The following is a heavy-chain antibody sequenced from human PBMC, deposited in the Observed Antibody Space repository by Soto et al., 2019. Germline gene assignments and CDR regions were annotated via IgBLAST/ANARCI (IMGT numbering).Heavy chain of an antibody. Sequence: QVQLQESGPGLVKPSQTLSLTCTVSGGSISSGGYSWSWIRQHPGKGLEWIGNIYYSGSTYYNPSLKSRLIMSLDTSKNQFSLKLSSVTAADTAVYYCATATWLPPVSYFDYWGQGTLVAVSS. V-gene: IGHV4-31*03. CDR3: ATATWLPPVSYFDY. J-gene: IGHJ4*02. D-gene: IGHD3-22*01. CDR1: GGSISSGGYS. CDR2: IYYSGST.